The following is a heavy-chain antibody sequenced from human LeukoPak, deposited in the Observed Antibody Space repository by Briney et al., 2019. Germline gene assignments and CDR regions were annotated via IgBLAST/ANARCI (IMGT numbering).Heavy chain of an antibody. Sequence: GGSLRLSCAASGFTFDDYGMSWVRQAPGKGLEWVSGINWNGGSTGYADSVKGRFTISRDNAKNSLYLQMNSLRAEDTAVYYCARDGSSSGWYYFDYWGQGTLVTVSS. J-gene: IGHJ4*02. D-gene: IGHD6-19*01. V-gene: IGHV3-20*04. CDR2: INWNGGST. CDR1: GFTFDDYG. CDR3: ARDGSSSGWYYFDY.